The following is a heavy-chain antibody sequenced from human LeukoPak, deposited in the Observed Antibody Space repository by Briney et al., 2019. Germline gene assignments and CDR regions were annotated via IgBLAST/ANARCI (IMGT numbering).Heavy chain of an antibody. J-gene: IGHJ5*02. D-gene: IGHD1-26*01. V-gene: IGHV4-61*02. CDR3: AREQVGAMNWFDP. Sequence: SETLSLTCTVSGGSISSGSYYWSWIRQPAGKGLEWIGRIYTSGSTNYNPSLKSRVTISVDTSKNQFSLKLSSVTAADTAVYYCAREQVGAMNWFDPWGQGTLVTVSS. CDR1: GGSISSGSYY. CDR2: IYTSGST.